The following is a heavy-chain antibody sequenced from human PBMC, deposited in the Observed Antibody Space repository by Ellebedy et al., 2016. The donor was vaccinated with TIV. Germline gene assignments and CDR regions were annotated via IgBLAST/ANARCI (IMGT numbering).Heavy chain of an antibody. D-gene: IGHD3-16*01. Sequence: MPSETLSLTCTVSGGSISSHYWNWIRQPPGKGLEWIGEINHSGSTNYNPSLKSRVTISVDTSKNQFSLKLSSVTAADTAVYYCARHEGMGEDYYGMDVWGQGTTVTVSS. V-gene: IGHV4-59*08. CDR2: INHSGST. CDR3: ARHEGMGEDYYGMDV. J-gene: IGHJ6*02. CDR1: GGSISSHY.